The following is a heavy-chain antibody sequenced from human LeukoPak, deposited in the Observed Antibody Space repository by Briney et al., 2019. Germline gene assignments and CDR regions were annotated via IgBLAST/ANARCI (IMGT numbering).Heavy chain of an antibody. CDR2: IFTSGNT. CDR1: GGSISRYY. J-gene: IGHJ4*02. V-gene: IGHV4-4*07. CDR3: AREASGWFGGFGY. D-gene: IGHD6-19*01. Sequence: PSETLSLACTVSGGSISRYYWSWLRQPAGKGLEWIGRIFTSGNTNYNPSLKSRVTISVDKSKNQFSLKLTSVTAADTAVYYCAREASGWFGGFGYWGQGTLVTVSS.